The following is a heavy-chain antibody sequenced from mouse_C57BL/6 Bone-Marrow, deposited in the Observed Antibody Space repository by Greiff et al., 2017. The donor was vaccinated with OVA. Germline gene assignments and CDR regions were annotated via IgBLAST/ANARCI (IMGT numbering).Heavy chain of an antibody. CDR2: INPSSGYT. J-gene: IGHJ4*01. CDR3: ARRVRGYAMDY. Sequence: QVHVKQSGAELARPGASVKMSCKASGYTFTSYTMHWVKQRPVQGLEWIGYINPSSGYTKYNQKFKDKATLTADKSSSTAYMQLSSLTSEDSAVYYCARRVRGYAMDYWGQGTSVTVSS. V-gene: IGHV1-4*01. CDR1: GYTFTSYT.